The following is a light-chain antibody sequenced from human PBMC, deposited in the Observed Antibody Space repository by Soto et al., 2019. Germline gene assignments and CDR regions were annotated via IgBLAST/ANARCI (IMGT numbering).Light chain of an antibody. CDR2: DDD. Sequence: QSVLTQPPSVSAAPGQRVTISCSGSSSNIGSNYVSWYQHVPGTAPKLLIYDDDKRPSGIADRFSGSKAGTSATLGITGLQTGDEADYYCGAWDNSLNVGLFGGGTKLTVL. CDR1: SSNIGSNY. CDR3: GAWDNSLNVGL. V-gene: IGLV1-51*01. J-gene: IGLJ2*01.